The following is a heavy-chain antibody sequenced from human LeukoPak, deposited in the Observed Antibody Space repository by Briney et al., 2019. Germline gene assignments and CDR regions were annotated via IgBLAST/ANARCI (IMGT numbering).Heavy chain of an antibody. D-gene: IGHD5-12*01. Sequence: NPSQTLSLTCTVSGGSISSDGYYWSWIRQHPGKGLEWIGYIYYSGNTYYNPSLKSRVTISVDTSKNQFSLKLSSVTAADTAVFYCAGANSGYYREDPYFDSWGQGTLVTVSS. J-gene: IGHJ4*02. V-gene: IGHV4-31*03. CDR3: AGANSGYYREDPYFDS. CDR1: GGSISSDGYY. CDR2: IYYSGNT.